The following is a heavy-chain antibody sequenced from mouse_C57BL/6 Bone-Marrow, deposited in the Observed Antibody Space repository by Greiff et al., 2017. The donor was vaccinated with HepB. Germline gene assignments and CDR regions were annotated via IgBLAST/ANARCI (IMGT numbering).Heavy chain of an antibody. D-gene: IGHD2-5*01. CDR3: AGYSNYPYYAMDY. J-gene: IGHJ4*01. V-gene: IGHV1-9*01. CDR2: ILPGSGST. CDR1: GYTFTGYW. Sequence: VKLMESGAELMKPGASVTLSCKATGYTFTGYWIEWGKQRPGHGLEWIGEILPGSGSTNYNEKFKGKATFTADTSSNTAYMQLSSLTTEDSAIYYCAGYSNYPYYAMDYWGQGTSVTVSS.